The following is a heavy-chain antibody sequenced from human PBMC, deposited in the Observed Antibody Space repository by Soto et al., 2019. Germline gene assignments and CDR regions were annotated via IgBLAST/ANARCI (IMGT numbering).Heavy chain of an antibody. V-gene: IGHV3-9*01. Sequence: PGGSLRPSCAASGFTLDDFAMHWVRQAPGKGLEWVSGFSWNSGSIGYADSVKGRFTISRDNAKNSLYLQMNSLRAEATALYYCAKAGQTGTTIRYYYYGMDVWGQGTTVTV. J-gene: IGHJ6*02. D-gene: IGHD1-1*01. CDR2: FSWNSGSI. CDR1: GFTLDDFA. CDR3: AKAGQTGTTIRYYYYGMDV.